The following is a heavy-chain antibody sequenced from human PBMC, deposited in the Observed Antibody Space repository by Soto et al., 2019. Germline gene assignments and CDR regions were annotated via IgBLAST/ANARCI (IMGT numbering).Heavy chain of an antibody. CDR2: IDPSDSYT. V-gene: IGHV5-10-1*01. Sequence: PGESLKISCKGSGYSFTSYWISWVRQMPGKGLEWMGRIDPSDSYTNYSPSFQGHVTISADKSISTAYLQWSSLKASDTAMYYCARHPTDITVRFGELLNGLQNWFDPWGQGTLVTVSS. CDR1: GYSFTSYW. D-gene: IGHD3-10*01. CDR3: ARHPTDITVRFGELLNGLQNWFDP. J-gene: IGHJ5*02.